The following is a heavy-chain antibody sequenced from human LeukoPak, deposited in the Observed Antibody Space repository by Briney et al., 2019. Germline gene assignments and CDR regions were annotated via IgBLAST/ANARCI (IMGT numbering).Heavy chain of an antibody. CDR1: GFTFSSYA. CDR2: ISGSGGST. V-gene: IGHV3-23*01. CDR3: AIPGSYYDY. J-gene: IGHJ4*02. Sequence: GRSLRLSCAASGFTFSSYAMHWVRQAPGKGLEWVSAISGSGGSTYYADSVKGRFTISRDNSKNTLYLQMNSLRAEDTAVYYCAIPGSYYDYWGQGTLVTVSS. D-gene: IGHD1-14*01.